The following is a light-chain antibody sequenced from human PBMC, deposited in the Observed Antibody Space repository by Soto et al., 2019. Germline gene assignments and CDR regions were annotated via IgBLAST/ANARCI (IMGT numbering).Light chain of an antibody. CDR1: SSDVGSYNL. V-gene: IGLV2-23*01. CDR2: EDS. CDR3: CSYAGSSTVV. J-gene: IGLJ2*01. Sequence: QSALTQPASVSGSPGQSITISCTGTSSDVGSYNLVSWYQQYPGKVPKLMIYEDSKRPSGVSNRFSGYKSGNTASLTISGLQAEDEADYYCCSYAGSSTVVFGGGTQLTVL.